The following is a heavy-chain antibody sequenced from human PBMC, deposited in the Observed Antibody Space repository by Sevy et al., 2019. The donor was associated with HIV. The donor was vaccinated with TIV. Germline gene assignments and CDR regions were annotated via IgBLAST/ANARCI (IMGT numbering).Heavy chain of an antibody. Sequence: GGSLRLSCAASGFAFSGSTVHWARQASGKGLEWVGRIRSKAYNFATTYAASLKGRFTISRDDSKNTAYLQLNGLKTEDTAVYYCTGGAPYPMDVWGQGTTVTVSS. J-gene: IGHJ6*02. CDR3: TGGAPYPMDV. CDR1: GFAFSGST. V-gene: IGHV3-73*01. D-gene: IGHD3-10*01. CDR2: IRSKAYNFAT.